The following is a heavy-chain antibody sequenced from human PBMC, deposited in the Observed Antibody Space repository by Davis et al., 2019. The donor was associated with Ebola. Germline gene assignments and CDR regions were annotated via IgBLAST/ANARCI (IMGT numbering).Heavy chain of an antibody. J-gene: IGHJ6*02. Sequence: GESLKIPRAASGFTFSSYDMHWVRQATGKGLEWVSAIGTAGDTYYPGSVKGRFTISRENAKNSLYLQMNSLRAGDTAVYYCARGCSGGSCYLDYYYYGMDVWGQGTTVTVSS. V-gene: IGHV3-13*01. CDR1: GFTFSSYD. CDR3: ARGCSGGSCYLDYYYYGMDV. D-gene: IGHD2-15*01. CDR2: IGTAGDT.